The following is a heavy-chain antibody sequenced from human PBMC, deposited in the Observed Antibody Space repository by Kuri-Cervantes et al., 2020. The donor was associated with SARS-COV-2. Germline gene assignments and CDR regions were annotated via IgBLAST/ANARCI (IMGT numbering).Heavy chain of an antibody. CDR2: INPRGGST. CDR3: ARERCMLYGYRCSYFDY. Sequence: ASVKVSCKASGYTFTTYYIHWVRQAPGQGLEWMGIINPRGGSTSYAQKFQGRVTITADESTGTAYMELSSLRSEDTAVYYCARERCMLYGYRCSYFDYWGQGTLVTVSS. V-gene: IGHV1-46*01. D-gene: IGHD2-8*01. J-gene: IGHJ4*02. CDR1: GYTFTTYY.